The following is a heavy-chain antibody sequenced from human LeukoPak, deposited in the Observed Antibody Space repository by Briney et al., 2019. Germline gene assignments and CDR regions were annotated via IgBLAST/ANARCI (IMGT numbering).Heavy chain of an antibody. CDR1: GGPISSGRYY. CDR2: IYTSGST. Sequence: SSETLSLTCTVSGGPISSGRYYWSWIRQPAGKGLEWIGRIYTSGSTNYNTSLKSRVTISVDTSKNQFSLNLRSVTAADTAVYYCATARYYGSGTWEPFDFWGQGTLVTVSS. D-gene: IGHD3-10*01. CDR3: ATARYYGSGTWEPFDF. J-gene: IGHJ4*02. V-gene: IGHV4-61*02.